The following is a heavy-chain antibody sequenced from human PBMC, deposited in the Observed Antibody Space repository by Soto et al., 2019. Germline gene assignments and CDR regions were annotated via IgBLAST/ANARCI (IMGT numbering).Heavy chain of an antibody. Sequence: TLETLSLTCTVSGGSISSYYWSWIRQPPGKGLEWIGYIYYSGSTNYNPSLKSRVTISVDTSKNQFSLKLSSVTAADTAVYYCARDLRFSGVGRGMDVWGQGTTVTVSS. CDR2: IYYSGST. CDR3: ARDLRFSGVGRGMDV. CDR1: GGSISSYY. V-gene: IGHV4-59*01. J-gene: IGHJ6*02. D-gene: IGHD1-26*01.